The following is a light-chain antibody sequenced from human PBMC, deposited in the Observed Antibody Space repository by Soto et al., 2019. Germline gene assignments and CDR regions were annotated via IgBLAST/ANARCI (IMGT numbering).Light chain of an antibody. J-gene: IGLJ1*01. CDR1: KIGSKI. Sequence: SYERTHPPSLSVAPGQTAKITCGGDKIGSKIVHWYKQRPGQAPVAVVFDATDRPSGIPDRISASRSGDTATLTISRVDAGDEADYYCQVWASTAEFFVFGSGTKVTVL. V-gene: IGLV3-21*02. CDR3: QVWASTAEFFV. CDR2: DAT.